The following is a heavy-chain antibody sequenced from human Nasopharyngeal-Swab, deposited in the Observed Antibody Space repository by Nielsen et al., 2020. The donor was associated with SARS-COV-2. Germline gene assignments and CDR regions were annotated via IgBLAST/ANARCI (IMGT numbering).Heavy chain of an antibody. CDR3: AKVMDSSGWYYFDY. V-gene: IGHV3-48*01. CDR1: GFTFSSYN. CDR2: INTGSSSI. J-gene: IGHJ4*02. Sequence: GESLKISCAASGFTFSSYNMNWVRQAPGKGLEWVSYINTGSSSIYYADSVKGRFTISRDNAKNSLYLQMNSLRAEDTAVYYCAKVMDSSGWYYFDYWGQGTLVTVSS. D-gene: IGHD6-19*01.